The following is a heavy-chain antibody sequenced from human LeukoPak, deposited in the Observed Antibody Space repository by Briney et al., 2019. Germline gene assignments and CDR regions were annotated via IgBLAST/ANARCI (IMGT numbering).Heavy chain of an antibody. CDR2: ISYDGRHK. CDR3: AKGARGDTVTSIVGLNWFDP. V-gene: IGHV3-30*18. CDR1: GITFRSYG. D-gene: IGHD4-17*01. Sequence: PWRSLRLSCAASGITFRSYGMHWVRQAPGTGLEWVAVISYDGRHKYYADSVKGRFSISRDNSKNTLYLQMNSLRADDTAVYYCAKGARGDTVTSIVGLNWFDPWGQGTLVSVSS. J-gene: IGHJ5*02.